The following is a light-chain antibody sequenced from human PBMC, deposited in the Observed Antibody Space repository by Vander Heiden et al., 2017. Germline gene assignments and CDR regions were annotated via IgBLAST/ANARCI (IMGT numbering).Light chain of an antibody. V-gene: IGLV2-23*02. CDR3: CSYAGSSTYYV. Sequence: QSALTQPAPVSGSPGQSITISCTGTSSDVGSYALVSWYQQHPGKAPKLMIFDVSKRLSGVSNRFSGSKSGITASLTISGLQAEDEADYYCCSYAGSSTYYVFGTVTKVTVL. CDR2: DVS. J-gene: IGLJ1*01. CDR1: SSDVGSYAL.